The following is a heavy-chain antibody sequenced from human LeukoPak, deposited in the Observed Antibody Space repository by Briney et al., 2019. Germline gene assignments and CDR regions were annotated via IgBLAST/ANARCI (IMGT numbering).Heavy chain of an antibody. CDR2: IYYSGST. V-gene: IGHV4-59*12. J-gene: IGHJ4*02. D-gene: IGHD3-16*02. CDR3: ARANYVWGSYRYTYLFDY. Sequence: SETLSLTCTVSGGSISSYYWSWIRQPPGKGLEWIGYIYYSGSTNYNPSLKSRVTTSVDTSKNQFSLKLSSVTAADTAVYYCARANYVWGSYRYTYLFDYWGQGTLVTVSS. CDR1: GGSISSYY.